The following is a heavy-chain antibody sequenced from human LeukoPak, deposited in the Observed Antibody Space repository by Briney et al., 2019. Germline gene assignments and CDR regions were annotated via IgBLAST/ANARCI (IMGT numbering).Heavy chain of an antibody. D-gene: IGHD6-13*01. CDR2: ISSSSSTI. CDR1: GFTFSYYS. V-gene: IGHV3-48*04. CDR3: ARDQVAEAPYYFDY. Sequence: GGSLRLSCAASGFTFSYYSMNWVRQAPGKGLEWVSYISSSSSTIYYADSVKGRFTISRDNAKNSLYLQMNSLRAEDTAVYYCARDQVAEAPYYFDYWGQGTLVTVSS. J-gene: IGHJ4*02.